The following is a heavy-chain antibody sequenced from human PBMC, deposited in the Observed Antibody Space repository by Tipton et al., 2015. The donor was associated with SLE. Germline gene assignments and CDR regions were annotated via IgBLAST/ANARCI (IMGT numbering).Heavy chain of an antibody. CDR1: GFTFEDYA. J-gene: IGHJ6*03. CDR2: INWNSGSI. V-gene: IGHV3-9*01. CDR3: VKDKGIYYYFHMDV. Sequence: SLRLSCVASGFTFEDYAMHWVRQGPGKGLEWVAAINWNSGSIDYADSVKGRFTISRDNAKNSLYLQMNSLGAEDTALYYCVKDKGIYYYFHMDVWGKGTTVTVSS. D-gene: IGHD3-10*01.